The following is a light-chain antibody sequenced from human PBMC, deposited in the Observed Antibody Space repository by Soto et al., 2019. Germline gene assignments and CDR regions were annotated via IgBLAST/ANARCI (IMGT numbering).Light chain of an antibody. CDR3: QQRSNWPPGYT. J-gene: IGKJ2*01. CDR2: GAS. V-gene: IGKV3-15*01. CDR1: HSISTN. Sequence: EIIMTQSPATLSVSPGEGATLSCRTSHSISTNLAWYQHKRGQSPRLLVYGASTRATGVPARFSGSGSGAEFTLSISSLQSEDFAVYYCQQRSNWPPGYTFGQGTKLEIK.